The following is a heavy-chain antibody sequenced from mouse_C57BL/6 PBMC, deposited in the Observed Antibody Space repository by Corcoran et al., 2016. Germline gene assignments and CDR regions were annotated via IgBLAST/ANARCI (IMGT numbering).Heavy chain of an antibody. Sequence: QVQLKQSGAELVKPGASVKLSCKASGYPFTDYYINWVKQRPGQGLEWIARIYPGSGNTYYNEKFKGKATLTAEKSSSTAYMQLSSLTSEDSAVFFCARREYHDVWGTGTTVTVSS. CDR3: ARREYHDV. CDR2: IYPGSGNT. CDR1: GYPFTDYY. D-gene: IGHD2-10*02. J-gene: IGHJ1*03. V-gene: IGHV1-76*01.